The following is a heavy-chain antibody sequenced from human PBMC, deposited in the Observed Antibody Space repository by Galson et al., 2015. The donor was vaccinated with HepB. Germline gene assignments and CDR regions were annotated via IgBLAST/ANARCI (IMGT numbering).Heavy chain of an antibody. D-gene: IGHD4-11*01. CDR2: ISDTGGGT. CDR1: GFTFSSYA. J-gene: IGHJ6*02. CDR3: AKPLYSQYYYYGMDV. Sequence: SLRLSCAASGFTFSSYAMSWARQAPGKGLEWVSAISDTGGGTFYADSVKGRFTISRDNSKNTLSLQINTLRADDTAVYYCAKPLYSQYYYYGMDVWGPGTTVTVSS. V-gene: IGHV3-23*01.